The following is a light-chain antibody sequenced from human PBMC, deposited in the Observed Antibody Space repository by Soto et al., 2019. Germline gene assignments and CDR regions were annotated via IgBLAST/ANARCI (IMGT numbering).Light chain of an antibody. CDR2: DAS. CDR1: QSVSSN. V-gene: IGKV3-15*01. J-gene: IGKJ1*01. Sequence: EIVMKQSPATLSVSPGERATLSCRASQSVSSNFAWYQQKPGQAPRLLIYDASTRATGVPDRFSGTGSGTEFTLTISSLKSEDYAVFYCHQYGSSPQTFGQGTKVDI. CDR3: HQYGSSPQT.